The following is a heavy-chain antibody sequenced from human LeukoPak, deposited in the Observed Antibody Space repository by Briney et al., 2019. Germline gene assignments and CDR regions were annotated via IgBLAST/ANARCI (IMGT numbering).Heavy chain of an antibody. CDR1: GYTFTDSY. CDR2: INPHGDT. D-gene: IGHD3-22*01. CDR3: AKDRGYNSFDF. Sequence: ASVRVSCKASGYTFTDSYMHWIRQAPGQGLEWKGWINPHGDTNYAQKFQGRVTMTRDTSISTADMELNSLVSDDTGVYYCAKDRGYNSFDFWGQGTLVTVSS. J-gene: IGHJ4*02. V-gene: IGHV1-2*02.